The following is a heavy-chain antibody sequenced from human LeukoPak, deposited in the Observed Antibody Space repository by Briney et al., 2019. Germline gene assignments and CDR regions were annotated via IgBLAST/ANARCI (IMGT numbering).Heavy chain of an antibody. CDR2: ISGSGGST. CDR1: GFTSSSYA. J-gene: IGHJ4*02. D-gene: IGHD3-22*01. CDR3: AKKSGDSSGYSFDY. V-gene: IGHV3-23*01. Sequence: GGSLRLSCAASGFTSSSYAMSWVRQAPGKGLEWVSAISGSGGSTYYADSVKGRFTISRDNSKNTLYLQMNSLRAEDTAVYYCAKKSGDSSGYSFDYWGQGTLVTVSS.